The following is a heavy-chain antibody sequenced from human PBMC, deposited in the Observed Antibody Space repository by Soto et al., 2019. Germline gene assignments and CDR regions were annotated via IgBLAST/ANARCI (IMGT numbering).Heavy chain of an antibody. D-gene: IGHD3-10*01. CDR2: INHSGST. J-gene: IGHJ6*02. Sequence: SETLSLTCAVYGGSFRGYYCSWIRQPPGKGLEWIGEINHSGSTNYNPSLKSRVTISVDTSKNQFSLKLSSVTAADTAVYYCARAPTHHYYGSGSYRPSYYGMDVWGQGTTVTVSS. CDR3: ARAPTHHYYGSGSYRPSYYGMDV. CDR1: GGSFRGYY. V-gene: IGHV4-34*01.